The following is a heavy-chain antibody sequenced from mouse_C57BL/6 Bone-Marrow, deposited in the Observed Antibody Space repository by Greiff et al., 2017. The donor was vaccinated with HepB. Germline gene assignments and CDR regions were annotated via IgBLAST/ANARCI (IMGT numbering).Heavy chain of an antibody. J-gene: IGHJ3*01. CDR3: ARHRLGAWFAY. V-gene: IGHV5-6*01. CDR2: ISSGGSYT. CDR1: GFTFSSYG. D-gene: IGHD4-1*01. Sequence: EVQLQESGGDLVKPGGSLKLSCAASGFTFSSYGMSWARQTPDRRLEWVATISSGGSYTYYPDSVNGRFTISRDNAKNTLYLQMSSLKSEDTAMYYCARHRLGAWFAYWGQGTLVTVSA.